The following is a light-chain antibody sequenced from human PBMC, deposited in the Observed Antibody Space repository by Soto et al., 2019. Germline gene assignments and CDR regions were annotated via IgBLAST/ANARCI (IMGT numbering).Light chain of an antibody. J-gene: IGLJ1*01. CDR2: DNN. CDR1: SSNIGDNY. V-gene: IGLV1-51*01. Sequence: QSVLTQPPSVSAAPGQKVTIPCSGSSSNIGDNYVSWYQQLPGTAPKLLIYDNNKRPSGIPDRFSGSQSGTSATLGITGLQTGDEADYYCETWDSTLSVLYVFGSGTKVTVL. CDR3: ETWDSTLSVLYV.